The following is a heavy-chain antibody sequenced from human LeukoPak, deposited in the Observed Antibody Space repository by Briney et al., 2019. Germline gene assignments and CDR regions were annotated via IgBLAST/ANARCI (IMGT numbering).Heavy chain of an antibody. J-gene: IGHJ4*02. Sequence: SETLSLTCTVSGGFISSSSYYWGWIRQPPGKGLEWIGSIYYSGSTYYNPSLKSRVTISVDTSKNQFSLKLSSVTAADTAVYYCARDSSGYYGKGSYFDYWGQGTLVTVSS. CDR2: IYYSGST. D-gene: IGHD3-22*01. CDR1: GGFISSSSYY. V-gene: IGHV4-39*01. CDR3: ARDSSGYYGKGSYFDY.